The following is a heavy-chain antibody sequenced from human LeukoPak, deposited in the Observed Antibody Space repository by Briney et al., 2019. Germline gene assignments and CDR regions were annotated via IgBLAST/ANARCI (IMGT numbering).Heavy chain of an antibody. CDR2: INPNSGGT. V-gene: IGHV1-2*02. CDR3: ARERILYYYMDV. J-gene: IGHJ6*03. Sequence: ASVKVSCEASGYTFTGYYMHWVRQAPGQGLEWMGWINPNSGGTNYAQKFQGRVTMTRDTSISTAYMELSRLRSDDTAVYYCARERILYYYMDVWGKGTTVTVSS. CDR1: GYTFTGYY. D-gene: IGHD2-15*01.